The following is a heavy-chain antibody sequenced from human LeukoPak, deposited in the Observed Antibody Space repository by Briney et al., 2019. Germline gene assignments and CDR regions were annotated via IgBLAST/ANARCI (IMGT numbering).Heavy chain of an antibody. Sequence: GGSLRLSCATSGFTFSNSAMSWVRQTPGKGLEWVSTFNPRVDNTYYADPVRGRFTISRDTSKHTLSLQMNSLTAEDTAVYYCAKQSVTGQHYFDFWGQGTLVTVSS. CDR3: AKQSVTGQHYFDF. D-gene: IGHD6-19*01. V-gene: IGHV3-23*01. J-gene: IGHJ4*02. CDR2: FNPRVDNT. CDR1: GFTFSNSA.